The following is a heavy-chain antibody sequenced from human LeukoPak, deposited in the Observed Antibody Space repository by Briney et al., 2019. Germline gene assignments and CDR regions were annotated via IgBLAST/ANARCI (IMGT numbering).Heavy chain of an antibody. V-gene: IGHV1-18*01. Sequence: ASVKVSCKASGYTFTSYGISWVRQAPGQGLEWMGWISAYNGNTSYAQKLQGRVTMTTDTSTSTAYMELRSLRSDDTAVYYCARDDYGGNWFDPWGQGTLVTVSS. CDR3: ARDDYGGNWFDP. J-gene: IGHJ5*02. CDR1: GYTFTSYG. CDR2: ISAYNGNT. D-gene: IGHD4-23*01.